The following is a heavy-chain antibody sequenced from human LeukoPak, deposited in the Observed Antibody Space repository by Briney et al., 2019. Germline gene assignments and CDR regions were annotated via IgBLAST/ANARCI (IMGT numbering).Heavy chain of an antibody. V-gene: IGHV4-59*08. CDR1: GGCIYRYY. CDR3: ARHLRGYSSSWPFDY. CDR2: IYYSGRT. D-gene: IGHD6-13*01. Sequence: SETLSLTCTVSGGCIYRYYWSWIRPPPGRGLEWIGYIYYSGRTNYNPSLKSRVTISVDTSKNQFSLKLSSVTAADTAVYYCARHLRGYSSSWPFDYWGQGTLVTVSS. J-gene: IGHJ4*02.